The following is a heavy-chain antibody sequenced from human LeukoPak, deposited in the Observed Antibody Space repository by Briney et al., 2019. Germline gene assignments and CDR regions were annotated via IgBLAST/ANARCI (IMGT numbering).Heavy chain of an antibody. Sequence: SETLSLTCTASGGSVSSGSYYWSWIRQPPGKGLEWIGYIYYSGSAKYSPSLKSRVTISVDTSKNQFSLKLTSVTAADTAVYYCARGFGDWGLSWFDPWGQGTLVTVSS. D-gene: IGHD3-10*01. J-gene: IGHJ5*02. V-gene: IGHV4-61*01. CDR3: ARGFGDWGLSWFDP. CDR1: GGSVSSGSYY. CDR2: IYYSGSA.